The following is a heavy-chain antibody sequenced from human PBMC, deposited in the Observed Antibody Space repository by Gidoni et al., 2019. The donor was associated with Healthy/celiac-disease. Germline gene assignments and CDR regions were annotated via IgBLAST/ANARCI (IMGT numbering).Heavy chain of an antibody. Sequence: QVQLVESGGGVVQPGRSLRLSCAASGFTFSSYGMHWVRQAPGKGLEWVAVIWYDGSNKYYADSVKGRFTISRDNSKNTLYLQMNSLRAEDTAVYYCARDEAAHYYDSSGYFDYWGQGTLVTVSS. CDR1: GFTFSSYG. J-gene: IGHJ4*02. CDR3: ARDEAAHYYDSSGYFDY. D-gene: IGHD3-22*01. CDR2: IWYDGSNK. V-gene: IGHV3-33*01.